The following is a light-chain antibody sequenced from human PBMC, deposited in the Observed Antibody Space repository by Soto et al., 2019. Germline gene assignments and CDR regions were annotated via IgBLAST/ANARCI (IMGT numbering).Light chain of an antibody. Sequence: QSALTQPRSVSGSPGQSVTVSCTGSSSDVGGYNYVSWYQQHPGKAPKLLISDVANRASGVPDRFPGSKSGNTASLTISGLQPDDEAEYFCCSYAGSYTLIFGGGTKVTVL. CDR1: SSDVGGYNY. CDR2: DVA. CDR3: CSYAGSYTLI. J-gene: IGLJ2*01. V-gene: IGLV2-11*01.